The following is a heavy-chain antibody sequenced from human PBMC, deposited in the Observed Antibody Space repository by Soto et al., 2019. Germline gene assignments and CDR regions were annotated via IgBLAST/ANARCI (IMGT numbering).Heavy chain of an antibody. D-gene: IGHD5-18*01. J-gene: IGHJ6*02. V-gene: IGHV4-34*01. CDR3: ARARGGYSYGLKYYYYYYGMDV. Sequence: SETLSLTCAVYGGSFSCYYWSWIRQPPGKGLEWIGEINHSGSTNYNPSLKSRVTISVDTSKNQFSLKLSSVTAADTAVYYCARARGGYSYGLKYYYYYYGMDVWGQGTTVTVSS. CDR2: INHSGST. CDR1: GGSFSCYY.